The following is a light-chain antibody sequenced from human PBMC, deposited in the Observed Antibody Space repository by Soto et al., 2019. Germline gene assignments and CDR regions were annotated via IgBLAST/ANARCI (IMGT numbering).Light chain of an antibody. J-gene: IGLJ2*01. V-gene: IGLV2-14*01. CDR3: SSYTSRSTVV. Sequence: QSALTQPASVSGSPGQSITISCTGTSSDVGGYNYVSWYQQLPGKVPKLMIYEVSNRPSGVPNRFSGSKSGNTASLTISGLQAEDEADYYCSSYTSRSTVVFGGGTKLTVL. CDR1: SSDVGGYNY. CDR2: EVS.